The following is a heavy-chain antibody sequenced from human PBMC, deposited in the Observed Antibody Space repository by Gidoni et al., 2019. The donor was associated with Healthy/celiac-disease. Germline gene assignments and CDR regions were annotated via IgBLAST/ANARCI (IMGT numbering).Heavy chain of an antibody. D-gene: IGHD7-27*01. CDR3: ALHRWGPDY. J-gene: IGHJ4*02. CDR1: GGTFSRYA. Sequence: QVQLVQSGAEVKKPGASVKVYCKASGGTFSRYAISWVRQAPGQGLEWMGGIIPIFGTANYAQKFQGRVTITADESTSTAYMELSSLRSEDTAVYYCALHRWGPDYWGQGTLVTVSS. CDR2: IIPIFGTA. V-gene: IGHV1-69*01.